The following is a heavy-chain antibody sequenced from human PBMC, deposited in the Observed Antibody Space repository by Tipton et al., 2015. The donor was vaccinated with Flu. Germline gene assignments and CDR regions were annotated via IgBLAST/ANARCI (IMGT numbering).Heavy chain of an antibody. Sequence: TLSLTCTVSGGSISGVTHYWSWIRQHPGKGLEYLGSISYTENTHYHPSLKSRVSFSVDTSKNQFSLKLRSVTAADTAVYYCAREITPSSNYDTSGYYFDLWGQGALVTVSS. J-gene: IGHJ4*02. CDR3: AREITPSSNYDTSGYYFDL. V-gene: IGHV4-31*03. CDR1: GGSISGVTHY. D-gene: IGHD3-22*01. CDR2: ISYTENT.